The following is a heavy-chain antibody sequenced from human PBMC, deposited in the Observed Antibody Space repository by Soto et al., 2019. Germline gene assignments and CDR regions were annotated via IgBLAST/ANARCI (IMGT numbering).Heavy chain of an antibody. J-gene: IGHJ4*02. Sequence: QTLPRTCAISRDSVSDNSAAWNWIRQSPSRGLEWLGRTYYRSKWYNDYAVSVKSRITVTPDTSKNQFSLHLNSVTPEDTAVYHCARDFQYYVRPDSYPHYCCPGPLVSVSS. V-gene: IGHV6-1*01. CDR3: ARDFQYYVRPDSYPHY. CDR2: TYYRSKWYN. D-gene: IGHD3-16*01. CDR1: RDSVSDNSAA.